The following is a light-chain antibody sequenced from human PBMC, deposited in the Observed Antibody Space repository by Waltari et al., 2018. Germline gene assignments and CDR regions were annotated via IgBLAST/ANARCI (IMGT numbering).Light chain of an antibody. V-gene: IGLV6-57*03. CDR3: QSYDNDNVV. CDR2: EDY. J-gene: IGLJ3*02. Sequence: NFILTQTHSVSESPGKTVTISCTRSSGSIGSSYVQWYQQRPGSAPTTVIYEDYQRPSVVPERLSGSIDSSSDSAYVTISGLKPEDEADYYCQSYDNDNVVFGGGTRLTVL. CDR1: SGSIGSSY.